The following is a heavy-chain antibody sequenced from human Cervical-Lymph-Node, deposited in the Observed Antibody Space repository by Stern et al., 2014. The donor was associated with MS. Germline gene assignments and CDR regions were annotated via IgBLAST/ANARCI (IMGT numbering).Heavy chain of an antibody. CDR1: GYSFTAYY. CDR3: ARERHSMDV. J-gene: IGHJ6*02. CDR2: IDPDSGGT. V-gene: IGHV1-2*02. Sequence: VQLVESGAEVKKPGASVKVSCKASGYSFTAYYMHWVRQAPGQGLEWMGWIDPDSGGTKSAQTLQGRVTMTRDTSISTFYMELSGLTSDDTAVFYCARERHSMDVWGQGTTVTVSS.